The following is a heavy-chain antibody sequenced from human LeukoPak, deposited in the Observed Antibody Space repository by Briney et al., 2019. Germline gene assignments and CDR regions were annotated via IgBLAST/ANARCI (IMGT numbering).Heavy chain of an antibody. J-gene: IGHJ4*02. Sequence: PGGSLRLSCAASGFTFSGSAMHWVRQASGKGLEWVGRIRSKANSYATAYAASVKGGFTISRDDSKNTAYLQMNSLKTEDTAVYYCTRHNRYSGVFDYWGQGTLVTVSS. CDR3: TRHNRYSGVFDY. D-gene: IGHD3-10*01. CDR1: GFTFSGSA. CDR2: IRSKANSYAT. V-gene: IGHV3-73*01.